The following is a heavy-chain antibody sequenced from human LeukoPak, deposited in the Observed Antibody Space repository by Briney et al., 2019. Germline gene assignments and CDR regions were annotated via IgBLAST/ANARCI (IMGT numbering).Heavy chain of an antibody. CDR3: AREGTGTTPHPYHYYYMDV. CDR2: IIPIFGTA. J-gene: IGHJ6*03. D-gene: IGHD1-7*01. Sequence: SVKVSCKASGGTFSSYAISWVRQAPGQGLEWMGRIIPIFGTADYAQKFQGRVTITTDESTSTAYMELSSLRSEDTAVYYCAREGTGTTPHPYHYYYMDVWGKGTTVTVSS. CDR1: GGTFSSYA. V-gene: IGHV1-69*05.